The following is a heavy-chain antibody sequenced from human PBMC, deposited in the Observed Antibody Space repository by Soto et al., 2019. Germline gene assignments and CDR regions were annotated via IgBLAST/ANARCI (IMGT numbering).Heavy chain of an antibody. J-gene: IGHJ3*02. CDR3: ARARLRAVYAFDI. Sequence: SLSLTCTVSGGSVSSGAYYWTWIRQRPGKGLEWIGYIYYSGSTYYSPSLKSRLSISLDTSKNQFSLRLSSVTAADTAMYYCARARLRAVYAFDIWGQGTMVTVSS. V-gene: IGHV4-31*03. D-gene: IGHD5-12*01. CDR1: GGSVSSGAYY. CDR2: IYYSGST.